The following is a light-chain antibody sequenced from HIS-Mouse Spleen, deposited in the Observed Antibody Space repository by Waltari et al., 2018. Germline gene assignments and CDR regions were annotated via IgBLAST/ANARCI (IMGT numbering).Light chain of an antibody. CDR2: EVS. CDR1: SSDVGGYNY. CDR3: SSYTSSSFNVV. V-gene: IGLV2-14*01. J-gene: IGLJ2*01. Sequence: QSALTQPASVSGSPGQSITISCTGTSSDVGGYNYVSWYQQHPGKAPKPMIYEVSHRPSGVSNRFSGSKSGNTASLTISGLQAEDEADYYCSSYTSSSFNVVFGGGTKLTVL.